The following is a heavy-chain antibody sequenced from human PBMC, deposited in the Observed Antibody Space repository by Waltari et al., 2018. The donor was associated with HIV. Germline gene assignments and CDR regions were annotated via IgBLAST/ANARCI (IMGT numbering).Heavy chain of an antibody. D-gene: IGHD2-2*01. J-gene: IGHJ6*02. CDR1: GYTFSTYD. V-gene: IGHV1-8*01. CDR2: MNPNSGNT. CDR3: SRGLHCTATSCLLYHGMDV. Sequence: QVQLVQSGAEVKKPGASVKVSCKASGYTFSTYDINWVRQATGQGLEWMGWMNPNSGNTGYAQKFQGRVNRTRNSSIRTAYIELSSLRSDDTAVYYCSRGLHCTATSCLLYHGMDVWGQGTAVSVSS.